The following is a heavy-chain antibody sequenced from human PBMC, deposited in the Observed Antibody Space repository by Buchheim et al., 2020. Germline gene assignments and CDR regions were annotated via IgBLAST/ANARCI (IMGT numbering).Heavy chain of an antibody. V-gene: IGHV4-39*02. CDR1: GGSISSSSYY. CDR3: ARDHSSSWYAGGFDP. J-gene: IGHJ5*02. Sequence: QLQLQESGPGLVKPSETLSLTCTVSGGSISSSSYYWGWIRQPPGKGLEWIGSIYYSGSTYYNPSLKSRVTISVDTSKNQFSLKLSSVTAADTAVYYCARDHSSSWYAGGFDPWSQGTL. D-gene: IGHD6-13*01. CDR2: IYYSGST.